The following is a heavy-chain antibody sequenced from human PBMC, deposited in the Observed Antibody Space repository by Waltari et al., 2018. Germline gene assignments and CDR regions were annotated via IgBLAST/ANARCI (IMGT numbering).Heavy chain of an antibody. CDR2: INPSGGST. Sequence: QVQLVQSGAEVKKPGASVKISCKTSEYTFTSSYVHGVRQAPGQGLEWMGIINPSGGSTIYAQKVQGRVTMTRDTSTSTVYMELSSLRSEDTAVYYCASDTGALWMDVWGQGTTVTVSS. CDR1: EYTFTSSY. V-gene: IGHV1-46*01. CDR3: ASDTGALWMDV. D-gene: IGHD2-21*01. J-gene: IGHJ6*02.